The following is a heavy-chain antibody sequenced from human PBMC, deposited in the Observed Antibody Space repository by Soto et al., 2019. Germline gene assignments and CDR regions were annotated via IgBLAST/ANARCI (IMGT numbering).Heavy chain of an antibody. D-gene: IGHD2-2*01. J-gene: IGHJ6*02. Sequence: GSLRLSCEASVFTFSNYWMSWVRQAPGKGLEWVANIKQDGSEKYYVDSVKGRFTISRDNGKNSLHLQMNSLRADDTAVYYCASQKDTRSWHIMDVWGQGTTVTVSS. V-gene: IGHV3-7*03. CDR3: ASQKDTRSWHIMDV. CDR1: VFTFSNYW. CDR2: IKQDGSEK.